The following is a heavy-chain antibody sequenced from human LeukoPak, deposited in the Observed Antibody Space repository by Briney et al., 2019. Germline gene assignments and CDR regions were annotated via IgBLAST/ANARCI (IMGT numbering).Heavy chain of an antibody. CDR2: INPASAGA. CDR3: ARQLGNYYRAFDF. J-gene: IGHJ4*02. D-gene: IGHD6-6*01. V-gene: IGHV1-2*02. CDR1: GYTFTNYY. Sequence: ASVTVSCKPSGYTFTNYYIHWVRQAPRQGPEWVGWINPASAGAAFAPKFQGRVSMTWDSSITTAFMDLTSLRSDDTAIHYCARQLGNYYRAFDFWGQGTLVTVSS.